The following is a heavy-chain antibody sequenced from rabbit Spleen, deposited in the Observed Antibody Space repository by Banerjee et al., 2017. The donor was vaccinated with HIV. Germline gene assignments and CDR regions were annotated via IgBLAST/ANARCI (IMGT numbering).Heavy chain of an antibody. CDR3: ARDLDGVIGWNFGW. CDR1: GFSFSSSYH. D-gene: IGHD1-1*01. CDR2: IYVGSSGST. V-gene: IGHV1S40*01. Sequence: QSLEESGGDLVKPGASLTLTCKASGFSFSSSYHICWVRQAPGKGLEWIACIYVGSSGSTYYASWAKGRFIISKTSSTTVTLQMTSLTAADTATYFCARDLDGVIGWNFGWWGPGTLVTVS. J-gene: IGHJ4*01.